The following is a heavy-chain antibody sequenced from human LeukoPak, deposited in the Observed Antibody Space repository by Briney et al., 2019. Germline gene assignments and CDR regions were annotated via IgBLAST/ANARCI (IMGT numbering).Heavy chain of an antibody. CDR1: GFSVSDYD. Sequence: GGSLRLSCAASGFSVSDYDMGWVRQAPGKGLEWVSAISSSFRGGRTYYADSVKGRFTVTRDHSKNTLDLQLNSLRVEDTALYYCAKEEPLPTLWGQGILVTVSS. CDR2: ISSSFRGGRT. V-gene: IGHV3-23*01. CDR3: AKEEPLPTL. J-gene: IGHJ4*02. D-gene: IGHD2-21*02.